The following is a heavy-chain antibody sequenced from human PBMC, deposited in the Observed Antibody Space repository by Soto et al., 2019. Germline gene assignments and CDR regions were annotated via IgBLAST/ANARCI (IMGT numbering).Heavy chain of an antibody. CDR3: AGVRGPTLAEHYLDY. Sequence: EVQLVESGGGLVHPGGSLRLSCAASGFIFSSYSIHWVRQAPGKGLEWLSYITGSSSPIYYADSVKGRFTVSRDNAKNSLHRQFHGLREEETAMYYSAGVRGPTLAEHYLDYWVQGSLVTVCS. J-gene: IGHJ4*02. CDR1: GFIFSSYS. CDR2: ITGSSSPI. D-gene: IGHD3-16*01. V-gene: IGHV3-48*02.